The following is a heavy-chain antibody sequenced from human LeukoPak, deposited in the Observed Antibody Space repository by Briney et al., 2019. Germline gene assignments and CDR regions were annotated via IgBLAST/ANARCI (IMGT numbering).Heavy chain of an antibody. J-gene: IGHJ4*02. V-gene: IGHV3-23*01. CDR3: AKTRGASGWYNGFDY. D-gene: IGHD6-19*01. Sequence: GGSLRLSCAASGFTFRSYGMSWVRQAPGKGLEWVSAISGSGGSTYYADSVKGRFTISRDNSKNTPHVQMNSLRAEDTAVYYCAKTRGASGWYNGFDYWGQGTLVTVSS. CDR1: GFTFRSYG. CDR2: ISGSGGST.